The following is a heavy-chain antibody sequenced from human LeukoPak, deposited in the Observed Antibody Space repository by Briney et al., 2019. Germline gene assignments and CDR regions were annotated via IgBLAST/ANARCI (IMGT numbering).Heavy chain of an antibody. J-gene: IGHJ4*02. V-gene: IGHV3-33*01. Sequence: GGSLRLSCAASGFTFSSYGIHWVRQAPGKGLEWVAVIWSDGSNKYHADSVKGRFTISRDNSRNTAYLQMDGLTTEDTAVYYCVRQGMSGSFDYWGQGTLVTVSS. CDR3: VRQGMSGSFDY. CDR2: IWSDGSNK. CDR1: GFTFSSYG. D-gene: IGHD3-10*01.